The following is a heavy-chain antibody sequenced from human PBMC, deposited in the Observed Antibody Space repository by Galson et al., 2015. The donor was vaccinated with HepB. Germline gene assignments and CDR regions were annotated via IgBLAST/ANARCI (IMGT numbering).Heavy chain of an antibody. Sequence: LRLSCAASGFTFSNYWMNWVRQAPGKGLVWVSRMSGDGTSIDYADSVKGRFTISRDNAKNTVHLQMNGLRAEDTALYYCARMADYDSSGYYGFFPLWGQGTLVTVSS. V-gene: IGHV3-74*01. J-gene: IGHJ1*01. CDR3: ARMADYDSSGYYGFFPL. CDR1: GFTFSNYW. D-gene: IGHD3-22*01. CDR2: MSGDGTSI.